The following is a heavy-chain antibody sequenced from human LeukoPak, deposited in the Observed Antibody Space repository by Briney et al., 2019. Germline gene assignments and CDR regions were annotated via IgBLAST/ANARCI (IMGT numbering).Heavy chain of an antibody. J-gene: IGHJ4*02. D-gene: IGHD2-15*01. V-gene: IGHV1-69*13. CDR3: ARVPYCSGGSCLLRGYYFAY. Sequence: GASVTVSCKASGGTFSSYAISGVRQAPGQGLEWMGGIIPIFGTANYAQKFQGRVTITADESTSTAYMELSSLRSEDTAVYYCARVPYCSGGSCLLRGYYFAYWGQGPRVTVSS. CDR1: GGTFSSYA. CDR2: IIPIFGTA.